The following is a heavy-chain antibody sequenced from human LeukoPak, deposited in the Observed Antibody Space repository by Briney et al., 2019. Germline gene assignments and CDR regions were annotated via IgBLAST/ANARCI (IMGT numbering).Heavy chain of an antibody. Sequence: SETLSLTCTVSGGSISSYYWSWIRQPSGKGLEWIGRIYTSGSTNYNPSLKSRVTMSVDTSKNQFSLKLSSVTAADTAVYYCARVPVVPAARGSYYYYYYMDVWGKGTTVTVSS. CDR3: ARVPVVPAARGSYYYYYYMDV. CDR1: GGSISSYY. D-gene: IGHD2-2*01. CDR2: IYTSGST. J-gene: IGHJ6*03. V-gene: IGHV4-4*07.